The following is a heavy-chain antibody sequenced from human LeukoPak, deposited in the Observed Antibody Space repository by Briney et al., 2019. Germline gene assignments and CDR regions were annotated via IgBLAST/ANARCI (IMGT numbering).Heavy chain of an antibody. CDR1: GFTFSDYY. V-gene: IGHV3-11*01. CDR3: ARTPPYDFSSGYYERNYYYYMDV. J-gene: IGHJ6*03. Sequence: GGSLRLSCAASGFTFSDYYMTWIRQAPGKGLEWVSYITGSGSTIYYADSVKGRFTISRDNAKSSLYLQMNSLRAEDTAVYYCARTPPYDFSSGYYERNYYYYMDVWGSGTTVTVSS. CDR2: ITGSGSTI. D-gene: IGHD3-3*01.